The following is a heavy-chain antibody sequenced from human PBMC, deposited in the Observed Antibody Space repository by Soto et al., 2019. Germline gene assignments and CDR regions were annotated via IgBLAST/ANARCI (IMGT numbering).Heavy chain of an antibody. J-gene: IGHJ4*02. CDR3: ARVYSGSYSDS. V-gene: IGHV4-31*03. CDR2: IFHSGST. D-gene: IGHD1-26*01. Sequence: SETLSLTCTVSGGSISSGGYYWSGIRQHPGKGLEWIGEIFHSGSTNYNPPLKTRVTISVDKSKNQFSLKLSSVTAADTAVYYCARVYSGSYSDSWGQGTLVTVSS. CDR1: GGSISSGGYY.